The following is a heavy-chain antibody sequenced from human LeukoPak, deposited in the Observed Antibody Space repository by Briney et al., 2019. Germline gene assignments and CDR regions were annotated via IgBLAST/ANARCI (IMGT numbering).Heavy chain of an antibody. Sequence: SQTLSLTCAISGDSVSSNSAAWNWIRQSPSRGLEWLGRTYYRSKWYNDYAVSVKSRITINPDTSKNQFSLQLSSVTPEDTAVYYCAREADCSSTSCYAGPVDYWGQGTLVTVSS. J-gene: IGHJ4*02. CDR1: GDSVSSNSAA. D-gene: IGHD2-2*01. V-gene: IGHV6-1*01. CDR3: AREADCSSTSCYAGPVDY. CDR2: TYYRSKWYN.